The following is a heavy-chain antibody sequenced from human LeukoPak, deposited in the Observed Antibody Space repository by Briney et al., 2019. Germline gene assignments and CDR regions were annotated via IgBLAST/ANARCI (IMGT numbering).Heavy chain of an antibody. J-gene: IGHJ4*02. D-gene: IGHD1-26*01. CDR2: ISDSGDAT. Sequence: GGSLRLSCAASGFTFSQYGMNWVRHVSGKGLEWVSVISDSGDATFYADSVKGRFTISRDNSKNRLFLQMNSPRVDDTAVYYCAMYIGRVNWGQGTLVTVSP. V-gene: IGHV3-23*01. CDR1: GFTFSQYG. CDR3: AMYIGRVN.